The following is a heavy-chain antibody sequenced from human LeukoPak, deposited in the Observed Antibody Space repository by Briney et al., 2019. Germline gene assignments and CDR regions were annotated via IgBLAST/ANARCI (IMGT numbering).Heavy chain of an antibody. CDR2: IAYNGNT. CDR1: GGSISRFY. D-gene: IGHD6-19*01. Sequence: PSETLSLTCTVSGGSISRFYWNWVRQPPGKRLEWIGYIAYNGNTNYSPSLKSRVTTSVDTSKNQFSLKLSSVTAADTAVYYCARAGTSGWYGEYWGQGILVTVSS. J-gene: IGHJ4*02. V-gene: IGHV4-59*01. CDR3: ARAGTSGWYGEY.